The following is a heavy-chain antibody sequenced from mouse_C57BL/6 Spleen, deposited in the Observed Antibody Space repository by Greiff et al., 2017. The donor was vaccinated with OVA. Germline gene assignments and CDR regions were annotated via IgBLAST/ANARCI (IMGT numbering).Heavy chain of an antibody. CDR3: TRRDYYGSSPWYFDV. V-gene: IGHV1-15*01. J-gene: IGHJ1*03. D-gene: IGHD1-1*01. Sequence: VQLLQSGAELVRPGASVTLSCKASGYTFTNYEMHWVQQTPVHGLEWIGAIDPETGGTAYNQKVKGKAILTADKSSSTAYMELRSLTSEDSAVYYCTRRDYYGSSPWYFDVWGTGTTVTVSS. CDR1: GYTFTNYE. CDR2: IDPETGGT.